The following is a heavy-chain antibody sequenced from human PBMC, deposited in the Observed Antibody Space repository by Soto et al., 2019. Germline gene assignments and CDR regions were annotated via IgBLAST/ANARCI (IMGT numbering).Heavy chain of an antibody. D-gene: IGHD3-10*01. CDR2: IYSIGST. V-gene: IGHV4-4*08. Sequence: SETLSLTCTFSGVSISGYYWSWLRQPPGKGLEWIGYIYSIGSTNYNPSLRSRVTMSIDTSQEQFSLKLSSVTATDTAVYYCARGNLWFGESFWFDPWGQGTLVTVS. CDR3: ARGNLWFGESFWFDP. CDR1: GVSISGYY. J-gene: IGHJ5*02.